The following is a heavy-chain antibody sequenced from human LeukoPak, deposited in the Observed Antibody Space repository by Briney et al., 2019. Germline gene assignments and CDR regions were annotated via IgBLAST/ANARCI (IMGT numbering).Heavy chain of an antibody. J-gene: IGHJ4*02. CDR1: GYSFTSYW. Sequence: GESLKISCKGSGYSFTSYWIGWVRQMPGKGLQWMGIIYPGDSDTRYSPSLQGQVTISADKSISTAYLQWSSLKASDTAMYYCARRPGYCSGGSCFDYWGQGTLVTVSS. D-gene: IGHD2-15*01. CDR2: IYPGDSDT. CDR3: ARRPGYCSGGSCFDY. V-gene: IGHV5-51*01.